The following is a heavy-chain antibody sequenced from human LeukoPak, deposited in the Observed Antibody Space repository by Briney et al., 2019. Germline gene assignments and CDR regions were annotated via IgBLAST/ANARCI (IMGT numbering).Heavy chain of an antibody. D-gene: IGHD3-9*01. J-gene: IGHJ4*02. Sequence: PGRSLRLSCAASGFTFSSYGMDWVRQAPGKGLEWVAVISYDGKNMYYADSVKGRFTISRDNSQNTLYLQMNSLRVEDTGVYYCASYDILTGYHSPFDYWGQGSLVTVSS. CDR2: ISYDGKNM. V-gene: IGHV3-30*03. CDR1: GFTFSSYG. CDR3: ASYDILTGYHSPFDY.